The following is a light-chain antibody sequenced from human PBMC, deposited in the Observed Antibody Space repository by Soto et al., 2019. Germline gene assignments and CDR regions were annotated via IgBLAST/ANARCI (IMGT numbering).Light chain of an antibody. Sequence: EILMTQSPATVSVSPGESATLSCRASQSVYNNLAWYQQKPGQAPRLLIYGASTRATGIPVRFSGSGSGTEFTLTISSLQSEDFAVYYCQQYNNWPPLTFGGGTKVEI. CDR3: QQYNNWPPLT. J-gene: IGKJ4*01. CDR2: GAS. CDR1: QSVYNN. V-gene: IGKV3-15*01.